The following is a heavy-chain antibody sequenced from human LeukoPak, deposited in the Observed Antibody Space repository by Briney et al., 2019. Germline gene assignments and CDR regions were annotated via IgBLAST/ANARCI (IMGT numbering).Heavy chain of an antibody. CDR1: GFTFSSYG. CDR3: AKDLMWLVLNY. CDR2: ISSSGGST. J-gene: IGHJ4*02. Sequence: GGSLRLSCAGSGFTFSSYGMSWVRQAPGKGLEWVSAISSSGGSTYYADSVKGRFTISRDNSKNTLYLQMNSLRAEDTAVYYCAKDLMWLVLNYWGQGTLVTVSS. D-gene: IGHD6-19*01. V-gene: IGHV3-23*01.